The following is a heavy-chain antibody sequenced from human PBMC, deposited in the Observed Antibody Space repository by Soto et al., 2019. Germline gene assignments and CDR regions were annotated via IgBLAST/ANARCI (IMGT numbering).Heavy chain of an antibody. D-gene: IGHD6-13*01. J-gene: IGHJ5*02. CDR2: TYYRSKWYN. CDR3: ARAKGGSSWYRGWFDP. V-gene: IGHV6-1*01. CDR1: GDSFPSNSSA. Sequence: QTLSLTCAISGDSFPSNSSAWNWIRQSPSTGLEWLGRTYYRSKWYNDYAVSVKSRITSNPDTSKNQFSLKLNSVTPEDTAVYYCARAKGGSSWYRGWFDPWGQGTLVTVSS.